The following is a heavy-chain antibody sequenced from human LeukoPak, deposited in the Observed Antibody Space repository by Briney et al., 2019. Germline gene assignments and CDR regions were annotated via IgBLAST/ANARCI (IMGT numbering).Heavy chain of an antibody. CDR2: ISYDGSNK. CDR3: ARDNLEWLLYVDY. J-gene: IGHJ4*02. V-gene: IGHV3-30-3*01. D-gene: IGHD3-3*01. CDR1: GFTFRSFA. Sequence: GRSLRLSCAVSGFTFRSFAMHWVRQAPGKGLEWVAVISYDGSNKYYADSVKGRLTISRDNSKNTLYLQMNSLRAEDTAVYYCARDNLEWLLYVDYWGQGTLVTVSS.